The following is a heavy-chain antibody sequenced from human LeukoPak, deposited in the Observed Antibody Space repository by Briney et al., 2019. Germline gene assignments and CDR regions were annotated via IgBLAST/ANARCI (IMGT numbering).Heavy chain of an antibody. CDR3: ARLRRGGATGYYYYYMDV. CDR2: IYYSGST. CDR1: GGSISSSSYY. V-gene: IGHV4-61*05. J-gene: IGHJ6*03. Sequence: SETLSLTCTVSGGSISSSSYYWGWIRQPPGKGLEWIGYIYYSGSTNYNPSLKSRVTISVDTSKNQFSLKLSSVTAADTAVYYCARLRRGGATGYYYYYMDVWGKGTTVTISS. D-gene: IGHD1-26*01.